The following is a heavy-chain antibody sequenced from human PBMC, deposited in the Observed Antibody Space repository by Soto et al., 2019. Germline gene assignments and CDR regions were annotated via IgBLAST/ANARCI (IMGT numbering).Heavy chain of an antibody. CDR2: ISGSGGST. Sequence: PGGSLRLSCAASGFTFSSYAMSWVRQAPGKGLEWVSAISGSGGSTYYADSVKGRFTISRDNSKNTLYLQMNSLRAEDTAVYYCAKGMDYSSSRTYYYYYYGMDVWGQGTTVTVSS. V-gene: IGHV3-23*01. D-gene: IGHD6-13*01. CDR1: GFTFSSYA. CDR3: AKGMDYSSSRTYYYYYYGMDV. J-gene: IGHJ6*02.